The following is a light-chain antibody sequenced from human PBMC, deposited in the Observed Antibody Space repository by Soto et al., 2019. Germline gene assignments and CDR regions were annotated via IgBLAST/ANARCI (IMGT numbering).Light chain of an antibody. CDR3: QQHDSSPWT. V-gene: IGKV3-20*01. CDR2: GAS. Sequence: EIVLTQSPGTLSVSPGERATLSCRASQSISSSYLAIAWYQQKPGQPPRLLIYGASSRATGIPDRFSGSGSATDFTLTISRLEPEDFSVYYCQQHDSSPWTFGQGTRVEIK. CDR1: QSISSSY. J-gene: IGKJ1*01.